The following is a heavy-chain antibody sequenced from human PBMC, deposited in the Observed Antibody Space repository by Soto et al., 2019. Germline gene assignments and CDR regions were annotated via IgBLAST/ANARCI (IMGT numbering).Heavy chain of an antibody. CDR1: GGSINSGGSY. D-gene: IGHD6-13*01. CDR2: IYYRGTT. Sequence: SETLSLTCSVSGGSINSGGSYWSWIRQHPGKGLEWIGYIYYRGTTYSNPSLKSRVTISVDTSKNQFSLNLTSVTAADTAVYYCASALAADGRNPFDCWGQGTQVTVSS. J-gene: IGHJ4*02. V-gene: IGHV4-31*03. CDR3: ASALAADGRNPFDC.